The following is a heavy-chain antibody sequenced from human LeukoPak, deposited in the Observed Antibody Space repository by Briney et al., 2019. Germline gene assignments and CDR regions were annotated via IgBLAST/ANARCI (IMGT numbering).Heavy chain of an antibody. V-gene: IGHV4-34*01. CDR2: INHSGST. D-gene: IGHD3-10*02. CDR3: ARVFSRSGESEFDY. J-gene: IGHJ4*02. CDR1: GGSFSGYY. Sequence: SETLSLTCAVYGGSFSGYYWSWIRQPPGKGLEWIGEINHSGSTNYNPSLKSRVTISVDTSKNQFSLKLSSVTAADTAVYYCARVFSRSGESEFDYWGQGTLVTVSS.